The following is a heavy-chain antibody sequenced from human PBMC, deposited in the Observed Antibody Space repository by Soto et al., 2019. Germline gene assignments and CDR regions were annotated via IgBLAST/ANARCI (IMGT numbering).Heavy chain of an antibody. CDR3: ARGFWDIVVVPAATGSN. D-gene: IGHD2-2*01. CDR2: ISSSSSYI. CDR1: GFTFSSYS. V-gene: IGHV3-21*01. Sequence: EVQLVESGGGLVKPGGSLRLSCAASGFTFSSYSMNWVRQAPGKGLEWVSSISSSSSYIYYADSVKGRFTISRDNAKNSLYLKMNSLRAEDTAVYYCARGFWDIVVVPAATGSNWGQGTLVTVSS. J-gene: IGHJ4*02.